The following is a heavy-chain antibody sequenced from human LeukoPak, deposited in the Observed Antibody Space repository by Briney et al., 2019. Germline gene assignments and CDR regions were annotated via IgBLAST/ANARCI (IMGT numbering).Heavy chain of an antibody. Sequence: GESLKISCKGSGYSFTSYWIGWVRQMPGKGLEWMGRIDPSDSYTNYSPSFQGHVTISADKSISTAYLQWSSLKASDTAMYYCARHYYGSGSYCSYWGQGTLVTVSS. CDR2: IDPSDSYT. CDR3: ARHYYGSGSYCSY. V-gene: IGHV5-10-1*01. CDR1: GYSFTSYW. J-gene: IGHJ4*02. D-gene: IGHD3-10*01.